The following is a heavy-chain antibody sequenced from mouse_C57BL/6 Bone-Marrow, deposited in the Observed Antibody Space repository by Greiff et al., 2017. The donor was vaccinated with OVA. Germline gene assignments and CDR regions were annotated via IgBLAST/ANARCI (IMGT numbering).Heavy chain of an antibody. CDR1: GYTFTSYW. Sequence: QVQLQQPGTELVKPGASVKLSCKASGYTFTSYWMHWVKQRPGQGLEWIGNINPSNGGTNYNEKFKSKATLTVDKSSSTAYMQLSSLTSEDSAVYYCARGFYGNHRVSWFAYWGQGTLVTVSA. J-gene: IGHJ3*01. V-gene: IGHV1-53*01. CDR3: ARGFYGNHRVSWFAY. D-gene: IGHD2-1*01. CDR2: INPSNGGT.